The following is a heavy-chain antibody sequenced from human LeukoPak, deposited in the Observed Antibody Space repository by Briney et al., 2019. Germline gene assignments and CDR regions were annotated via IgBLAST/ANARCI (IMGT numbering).Heavy chain of an antibody. CDR3: ARADSSGYYYDVYYYGMDV. D-gene: IGHD3-22*01. J-gene: IGHJ6*02. Sequence: PSETLSLTCAVYGGSFSGYYWSWIRQHPGKGLEWIGYIYYSGSTYYNPSLKSRVTISVDTSKNQFSLKLSSVTAADTAVYYCARADSSGYYYDVYYYGMDVWGQGTTVTVSS. CDR2: IYYSGST. V-gene: IGHV4-31*11. CDR1: GGSFSGYY.